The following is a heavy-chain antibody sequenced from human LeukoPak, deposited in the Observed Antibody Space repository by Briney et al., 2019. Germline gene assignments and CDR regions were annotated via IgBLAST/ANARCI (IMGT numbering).Heavy chain of an antibody. D-gene: IGHD3-22*01. CDR3: ARHAYYDSSGIYY. Sequence: SETLPLTCAVYGGSFSGYYWSWIRQPPGKGLEWIGEINHSGSTYYNPSLKSRVTISVDTSKNQFSLKLSSVTAADTAVYYCARHAYYDSSGIYYWGQGTLVTVSS. CDR2: INHSGST. V-gene: IGHV4-34*01. J-gene: IGHJ4*02. CDR1: GGSFSGYY.